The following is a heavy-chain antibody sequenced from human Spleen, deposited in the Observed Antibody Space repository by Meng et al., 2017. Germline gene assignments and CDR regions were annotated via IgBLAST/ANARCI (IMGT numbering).Heavy chain of an antibody. J-gene: IGHJ4*02. CDR3: ARSPIDKYDLSALPLDY. CDR2: ISGSGRST. D-gene: IGHD3-16*01. V-gene: IGHV3-23*01. CDR1: RFTFSNYA. Sequence: GESLKISCAASRFTFSNYAMSWVRQAPGKGLEWVSSISGSGRSTYYADSVKGRFTISRDNSKNTVFLQINSLRVEDTAVYYCARSPIDKYDLSALPLDYWGQGTLVTVAS.